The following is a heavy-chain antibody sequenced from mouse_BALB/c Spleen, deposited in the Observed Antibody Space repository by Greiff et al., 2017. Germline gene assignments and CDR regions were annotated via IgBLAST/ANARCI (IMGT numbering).Heavy chain of an antibody. J-gene: IGHJ4*01. D-gene: IGHD1-1*01. CDR1: GFTFSSYT. CDR2: ISNGGGST. CDR3: ARGRNDYGYAMDY. Sequence: EVHLVESGGGLVQPGGSLKLSCAASGFTFSSYTMSWVRQTPEKRLEWVAYISNGGGSTYYPDTVKGRFTISRDNAKNTLYLQMSSLKSEDTAMYYCARGRNDYGYAMDYWGQGTSVTVSS. V-gene: IGHV5-12-2*01.